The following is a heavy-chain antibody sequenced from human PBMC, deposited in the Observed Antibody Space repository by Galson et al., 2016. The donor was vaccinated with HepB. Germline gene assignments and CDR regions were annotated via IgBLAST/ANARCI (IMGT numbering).Heavy chain of an antibody. CDR3: ARDSLLWFGGSGMDV. J-gene: IGHJ6*02. CDR1: GYTFTSYY. CDR2: INPSGGST. V-gene: IGHV1-46*01. D-gene: IGHD3-10*01. Sequence: SVKVSCKASGYTFTSYYMYWVRQAPGQGLEWMGIINPSGGSTSYAQKFQGRVTMTRDTSTSTVYMELSSLRSEGTAVYYCARDSLLWFGGSGMDVWGQGTTVTVSS.